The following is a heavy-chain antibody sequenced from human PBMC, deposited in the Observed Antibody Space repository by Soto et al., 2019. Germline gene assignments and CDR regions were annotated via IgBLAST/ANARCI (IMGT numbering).Heavy chain of an antibody. Sequence: SETLSLTCTVSGGSISSYYWSWIRQPPGKGLEWIGYIYYSGSTNYNPSLKSRVTISVDTSKNQFSLKLSSVTAADTAVYYCARSYDHGDYRDYWGQGTLVTVSS. CDR2: IYYSGST. D-gene: IGHD4-17*01. CDR3: ARSYDHGDYRDY. J-gene: IGHJ4*02. CDR1: GGSISSYY. V-gene: IGHV4-59*01.